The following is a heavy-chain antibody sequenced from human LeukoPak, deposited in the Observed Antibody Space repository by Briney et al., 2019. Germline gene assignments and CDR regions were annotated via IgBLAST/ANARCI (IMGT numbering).Heavy chain of an antibody. CDR2: ISAYNGNT. Sequence: GASVKVSCKASGYTFTSYGISWVRQAPGQGLEWMGWISAYNGNTNYAQKLQGRVTMTTDTSTSTAYMELRSLRSDDTAVYYCARDVYYYDSSGYKGGFDYWGQGTLVTVSS. CDR1: GYTFTSYG. CDR3: ARDVYYYDSSGYKGGFDY. V-gene: IGHV1-18*01. J-gene: IGHJ4*02. D-gene: IGHD3-22*01.